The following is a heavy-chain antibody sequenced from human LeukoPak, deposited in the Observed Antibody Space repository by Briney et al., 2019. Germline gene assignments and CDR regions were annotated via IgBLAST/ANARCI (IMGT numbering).Heavy chain of an antibody. V-gene: IGHV3-53*04. D-gene: IGHD5-18*01. CDR1: GFTVSTNC. CDR3: ARVDTVMAYYFDL. J-gene: IGHJ4*02. Sequence: GGPLRLSCAASGFTVSTNCMTWVRQAPGKGPEWVSTIYSGGTTYYADSVMGRFTISRHNSRNTLYLQMNSLRAEDTAVYYCARVDTVMAYYFDLWGQGTLVTVSS. CDR2: IYSGGTT.